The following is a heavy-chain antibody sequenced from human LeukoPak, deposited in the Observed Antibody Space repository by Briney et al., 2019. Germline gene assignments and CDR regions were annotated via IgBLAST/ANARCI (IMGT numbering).Heavy chain of an antibody. CDR1: GFTVSGNY. Sequence: PGGSLRLSCAASGFTVSGNYMSWVRQAPGKGLEGGSIMYSGGNTHYADSVKGRFTISRDNSKNTLYLQMNSLSAEDTAVYYCARCGGDCYPGGAFDIWGQGTMVTVS. CDR2: MYSGGNT. J-gene: IGHJ3*02. V-gene: IGHV3-53*01. CDR3: ARCGGDCYPGGAFDI. D-gene: IGHD2-21*02.